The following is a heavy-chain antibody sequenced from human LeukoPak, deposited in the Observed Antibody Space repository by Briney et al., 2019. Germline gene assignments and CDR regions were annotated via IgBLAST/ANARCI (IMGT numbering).Heavy chain of an antibody. J-gene: IGHJ4*02. Sequence: GGSLRLSCAASGFTFSSYWMSWVRQAPGKGLEWVANIKQDGSEKYYVDSVKGRFTISRDNAKNSLYLQMNSLRVEDTAVYYCAKVAKYYYGSETYYYFEHWGQGTPVTASS. CDR1: GFTFSSYW. D-gene: IGHD3-10*01. V-gene: IGHV3-7*01. CDR2: IKQDGSEK. CDR3: AKVAKYYYGSETYYYFEH.